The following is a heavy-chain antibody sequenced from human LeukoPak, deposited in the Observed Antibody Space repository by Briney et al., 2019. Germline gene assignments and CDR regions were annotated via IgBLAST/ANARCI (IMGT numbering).Heavy chain of an antibody. CDR1: GGSISSYY. J-gene: IGHJ4*02. V-gene: IGHV4-4*07. D-gene: IGHD3/OR15-3a*01. CDR2: IYISGSA. CDR3: ASLGGGGLVNFDY. Sequence: SETLSLTCTVSGGSISSYYWSWIRQPAGKGLEWIGRIYISGSANYNPSLKSRVTMSVDTSKNQFSLKLSSVTAADTAVYYCASLGGGGLVNFDYWGQGTLVTVSS.